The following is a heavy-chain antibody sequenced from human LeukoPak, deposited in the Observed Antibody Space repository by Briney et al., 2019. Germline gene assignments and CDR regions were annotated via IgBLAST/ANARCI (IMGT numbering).Heavy chain of an antibody. Sequence: QTGGSLRLSCAASGFTFRTYWMNWARQAPGKGLEWLANIKQDGSQKYYVDSVKGRFTISRDNAKNSLYLQMNSLRAEDTALYYCAKGVGMKFDPWGQGTLVTVSS. CDR2: IKQDGSQK. J-gene: IGHJ5*02. V-gene: IGHV3-7*03. CDR1: GFTFRTYW. CDR3: AKGVGMKFDP. D-gene: IGHD1-26*01.